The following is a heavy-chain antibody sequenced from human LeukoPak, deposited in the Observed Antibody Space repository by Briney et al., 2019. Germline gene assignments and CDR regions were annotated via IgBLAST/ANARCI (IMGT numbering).Heavy chain of an antibody. CDR1: GGSISSYY. Sequence: SQTLSLTCTVSGGSISSYYWSWIRQPPGKGLEWIGYIYYSGSTNYNPSLKSRVTISVDPSKNQFSLKLSSVTAADTAVYYCARSRRYCSGGSCSRGWFDPWGQGTLVTVSS. CDR2: IYYSGST. CDR3: ARSRRYCSGGSCSRGWFDP. J-gene: IGHJ5*02. V-gene: IGHV4-59*01. D-gene: IGHD2-15*01.